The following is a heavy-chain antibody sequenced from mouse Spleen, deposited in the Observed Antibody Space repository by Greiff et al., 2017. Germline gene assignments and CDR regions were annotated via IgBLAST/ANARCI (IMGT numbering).Heavy chain of an antibody. J-gene: IGHJ4*01. D-gene: IGHD1-2*01. Sequence: QVQLKETGPGLVAPSQSLSITCTVSGFSLTSYGVHWVRQPPGKGLEWLVVIWSDGSTNYNSALKSRLSISKDNSKSQVFLKMNSLQTDDTAMYYCARPSHYYGYPFYAMDYWGQGTSVTVSS. CDR1: GFSLTSYG. CDR2: IWSDGST. CDR3: ARPSHYYGYPFYAMDY. V-gene: IGHV2-6*03.